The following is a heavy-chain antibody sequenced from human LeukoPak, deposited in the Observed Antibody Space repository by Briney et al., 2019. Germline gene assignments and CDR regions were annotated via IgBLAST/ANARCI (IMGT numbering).Heavy chain of an antibody. D-gene: IGHD3-22*01. CDR3: ARDSLQIYYDSSGYHLDAFDN. J-gene: IGHJ3*02. CDR2: ISGYNGNT. Sequence: ASVKVSCKPSGYTFTSYGISWVRQAPGQGLEWMGWISGYNGNTKYAQKIQGRVTMTTDTSTSTAYMELRSLRSDDTAVYYCARDSLQIYYDSSGYHLDAFDNWGQGTMVTVSS. CDR1: GYTFTSYG. V-gene: IGHV1-18*01.